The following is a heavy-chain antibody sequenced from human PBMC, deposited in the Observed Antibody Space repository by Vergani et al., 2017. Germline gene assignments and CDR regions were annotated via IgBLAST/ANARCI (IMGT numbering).Heavy chain of an antibody. J-gene: IGHJ4*02. V-gene: IGHV1-3*01. CDR3: AGELGNWSFDY. CDR1: GYTFTSYA. D-gene: IGHD1-1*01. CDR2: INAGNGNT. Sequence: QVQLVQSGAEVKKPGASVKVSCKASGYTFTSYAMHWVRQAPGQRLEWMGWINAGNGNTKYSQKFQGRVTITRDTSASTAYMELGSLRSEDTAVYYCAGELGNWSFDYWGQGTLVTVSS.